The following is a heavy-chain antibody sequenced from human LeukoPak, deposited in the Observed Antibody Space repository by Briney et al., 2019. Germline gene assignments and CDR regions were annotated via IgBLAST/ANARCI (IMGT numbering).Heavy chain of an antibody. J-gene: IGHJ3*02. Sequence: ASVKVSCKTSGFTFTGYYMHWVRQAPGQGLEWMGWINANSGATNSAQKFQGRVTITRNTSISTAYMELSSLRSEDTAVYYCASGDAFDIWGQGTMVTVSS. CDR3: ASGDAFDI. V-gene: IGHV1-2*02. CDR2: INANSGAT. CDR1: GFTFTGYY.